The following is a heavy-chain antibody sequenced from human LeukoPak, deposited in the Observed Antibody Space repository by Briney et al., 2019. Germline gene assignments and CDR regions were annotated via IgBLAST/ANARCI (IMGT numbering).Heavy chain of an antibody. CDR1: GFTFSSYG. CDR3: AKAPVDRFGELLSPYYFYYYMDV. CDR2: ISYDGSKQ. D-gene: IGHD3-10*01. J-gene: IGHJ6*03. Sequence: GRSLRLSCAASGFTFSSYGIHRVRQAPGKGLDWVAVISYDGSKQYFAYSVKGRFTISRDNSKNTLYLQMNSLIPEDTAVYYCAKAPVDRFGELLSPYYFYYYMDVGGKGTTVTISS. V-gene: IGHV3-30*18.